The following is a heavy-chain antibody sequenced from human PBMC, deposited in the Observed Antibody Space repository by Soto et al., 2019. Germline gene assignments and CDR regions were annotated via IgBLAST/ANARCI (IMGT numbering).Heavy chain of an antibody. CDR1: GFSLSSGGEG. D-gene: IGHD6-25*01. CDR3: VRRKYSSDGYQTGHFDY. V-gene: IGHV2-5*02. CDR2: IYWDDDK. Sequence: QITLKESGPPLVKPTQTLTLTCTFSGFSLSSGGEGVGWIRQPPGKALEWLALIYWDDDKRYRPSLKSRLTITKDTSKHHVALTMTDLEPEDTATYYCVRRKYSSDGYQTGHFDYWGQGILVTFSS. J-gene: IGHJ4*02.